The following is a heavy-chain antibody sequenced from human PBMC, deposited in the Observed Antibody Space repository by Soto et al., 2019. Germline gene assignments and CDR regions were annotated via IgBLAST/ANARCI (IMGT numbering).Heavy chain of an antibody. CDR1: GGSISSGDYY. J-gene: IGHJ4*02. D-gene: IGHD5-18*01. V-gene: IGHV4-30-4*01. Sequence: QVQLQESGPGLVKPSQTLSLTCTVSGGSISSGDYYWSWIRQPPGKGLEWIGYIYYSGSTYYNPALKSRLTISVDTSKHQFSLKLSSVTAADTAVYYCARVRYNYGYNFDYWGQGTLVTVSS. CDR2: IYYSGST. CDR3: ARVRYNYGYNFDY.